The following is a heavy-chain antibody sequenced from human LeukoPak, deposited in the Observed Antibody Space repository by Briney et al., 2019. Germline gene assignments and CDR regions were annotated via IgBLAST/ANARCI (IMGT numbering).Heavy chain of an antibody. CDR1: GYTFTSYG. V-gene: IGHV1-18*01. CDR2: ISAYNGNT. J-gene: IGHJ6*03. D-gene: IGHD5-12*01. CDR3: ARIPGRLRADYYYYYMDV. Sequence: GASVKVSCKASGYTFTSYGISWVRQAPGQGLEWMGWISAYNGNTNYAQKLQGRATMTTDTSTSTAYMELRSLRSDDTAVYYCARIPGRLRADYYYYYMDVWGKGTTVTVSS.